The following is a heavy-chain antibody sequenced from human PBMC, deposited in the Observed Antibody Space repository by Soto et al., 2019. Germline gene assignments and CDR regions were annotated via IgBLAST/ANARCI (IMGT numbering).Heavy chain of an antibody. CDR2: INHSGST. V-gene: IGHV4-34*01. Sequence: SETLSLTCAVYGGSFSGYYWSWIRQPPGKGLEWIGEINHSGSTNYNPSLKSRVTISVDTSKNQFSLKLSSVTAADTAVYYCARGWRYDSLFLPRRYYLDYWGQGTLVTVSS. J-gene: IGHJ4*02. CDR3: ARGWRYDSLFLPRRYYLDY. CDR1: GGSFSGYY. D-gene: IGHD3-3*01.